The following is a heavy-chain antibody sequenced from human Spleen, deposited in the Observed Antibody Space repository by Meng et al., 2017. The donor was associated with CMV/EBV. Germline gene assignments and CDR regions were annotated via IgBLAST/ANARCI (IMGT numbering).Heavy chain of an antibody. CDR1: GGSFSGYY. D-gene: IGHD4-11*01. J-gene: IGHJ3*02. CDR3: ASSHDYSNYLRVGAFDI. Sequence: SETLSLTCAVYGGSFSGYYWSWIRQPPGKGLEWIGEINHSGSTNYNPSLKSRVTISVDTSKNQFSLKLSSVTAADTAVYYCASSHDYSNYLRVGAFDIWGQGTMVTVSS. CDR2: INHSGST. V-gene: IGHV4-34*01.